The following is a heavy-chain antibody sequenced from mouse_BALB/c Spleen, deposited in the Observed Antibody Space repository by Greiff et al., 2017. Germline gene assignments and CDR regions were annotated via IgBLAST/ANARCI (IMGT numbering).Heavy chain of an antibody. CDR2: ISYSGST. CDR3: ARSTGRGDFDY. V-gene: IGHV3-2*02. D-gene: IGHD4-1*02. CDR1: GYSITSDYA. J-gene: IGHJ2*01. Sequence: EVKLQESGPGLVKPSQSLSLTCTVTGYSITSDYAWNWIRQFPGNKLEWMGYISYSGSTSYNPSLKSRISITRDTSKNQFFLQLNSVTTEDTATYYCARSTGRGDFDYWGQGTTLTVSS.